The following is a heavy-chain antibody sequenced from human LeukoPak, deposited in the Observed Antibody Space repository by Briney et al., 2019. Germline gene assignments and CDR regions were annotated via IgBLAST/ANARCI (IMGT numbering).Heavy chain of an antibody. CDR2: IYYSGST. V-gene: IGHV4-59*08. Sequence: SETLSLTCTVSGGSISSYYWSWIRQPPGRGLEWIGYIYYSGSTNYNPSLKSRVTISVDTSKNQFPLKLSSVTAADTAVYYCARVDGDYIDYWGQGTLVTVSS. CDR3: ARVDGDYIDY. CDR1: GGSISSYY. D-gene: IGHD4-17*01. J-gene: IGHJ4*02.